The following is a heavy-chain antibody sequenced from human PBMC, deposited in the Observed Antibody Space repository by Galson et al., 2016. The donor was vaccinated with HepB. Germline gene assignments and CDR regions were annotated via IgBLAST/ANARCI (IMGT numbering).Heavy chain of an antibody. V-gene: IGHV3-15*07. Sequence: SLRLSCAASGFSFSNAWMNWVRQAPGKGLEWVGRIYSRTEGGTTDYAAPVKGRFSISRDDSKNTLYLQMDSLKSEDTAMYYCAAIDGDTTYYFDYWGQGTLVTVSS. CDR3: AAIDGDTTYYFDY. CDR2: IYSRTEGGTT. J-gene: IGHJ4*02. D-gene: IGHD2-21*01. CDR1: GFSFSNAW.